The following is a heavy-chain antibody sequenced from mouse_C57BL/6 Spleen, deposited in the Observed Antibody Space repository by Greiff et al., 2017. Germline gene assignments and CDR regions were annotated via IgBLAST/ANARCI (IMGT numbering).Heavy chain of an antibody. J-gene: IGHJ2*01. D-gene: IGHD2-5*01. Sequence: QVQLQQPGAELVKPGASVKLSCKASGYTFTSYWMHWVKQRPGQGLEWIGMIHPNSGSTNYNEKFKSKATLTVDKSSSTAYMQLGSLTSEDSAVYYCARARAYYSNYVGYYFDYWGQGTTLTVSS. CDR3: ARARAYYSNYVGYYFDY. V-gene: IGHV1-64*01. CDR1: GYTFTSYW. CDR2: IHPNSGST.